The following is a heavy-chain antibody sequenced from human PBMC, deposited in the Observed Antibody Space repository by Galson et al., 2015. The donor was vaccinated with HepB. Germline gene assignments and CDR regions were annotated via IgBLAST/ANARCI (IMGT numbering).Heavy chain of an antibody. CDR3: ARDLRGATDY. CDR2: INPNSGGT. D-gene: IGHD1-26*01. CDR1: GYTFTGYY. Sequence: SCKASGYTFTGYYMHWVRQAPGQGLAWMGRINPNSGGTNYAQKFQGRVTMTRDTSISTAYMELSRLRSDDTAVYYCARDLRGATDYWGQGTLVTVSS. J-gene: IGHJ4*02. V-gene: IGHV1-2*06.